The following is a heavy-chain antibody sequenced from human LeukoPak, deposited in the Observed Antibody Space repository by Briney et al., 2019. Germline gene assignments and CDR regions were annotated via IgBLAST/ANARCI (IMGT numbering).Heavy chain of an antibody. J-gene: IGHJ3*02. CDR1: GYTLTELS. V-gene: IGHV1-24*01. CDR2: FDPEDGET. Sequence: ASVKVSSKVSGYTLTELSMLWVRQAPGNRLEWMGGFDPEDGETIYAQKFQGRVTMTGDTSTDTAYMGLSSLRSEDTAVYYCATGGRSRAFDIWGQGTMVTVSS. CDR3: ATGGRSRAFDI.